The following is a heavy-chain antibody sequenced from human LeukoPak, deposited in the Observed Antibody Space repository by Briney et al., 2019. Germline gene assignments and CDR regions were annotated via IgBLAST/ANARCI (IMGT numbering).Heavy chain of an antibody. CDR2: IYSGGST. J-gene: IGHJ6*03. CDR1: GVTVSNNY. CDR3: ARSELGRYYYYYMDV. V-gene: IGHV3-66*02. Sequence: GGSLRLSCAASGVTVSNNYMSWVRQAPGKGLEWVSVIYSGGSTYYADSVKGRFTISRDNSKNTLYLQMNSLRVEDTAVYYCARSELGRYYYYYMDVWGKGTTVTVSS. D-gene: IGHD1-7*01.